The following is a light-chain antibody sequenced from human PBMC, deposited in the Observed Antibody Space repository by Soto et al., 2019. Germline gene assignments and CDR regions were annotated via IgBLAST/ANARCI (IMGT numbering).Light chain of an antibody. CDR1: HTISSSY. CDR2: GIS. CDR3: QQYVTSSPRT. V-gene: IGKV3-20*01. J-gene: IGKJ1*01. Sequence: EIVLTQSPGTLSLSPGERATLSCRASHTISSSYLAWYQQKTGQAPRLLMYGISRRATGIPDRFSGGGSGTDFTLPITRLEPEDFAVYYCQQYVTSSPRTFGQGTKVEIK.